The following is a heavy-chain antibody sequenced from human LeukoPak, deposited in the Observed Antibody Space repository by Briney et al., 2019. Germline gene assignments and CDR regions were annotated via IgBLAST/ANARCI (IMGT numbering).Heavy chain of an antibody. CDR1: GGSFSGYY. V-gene: IGHV4-34*01. D-gene: IGHD4-17*01. CDR3: ARAGLTGDVDH. J-gene: IGHJ4*02. CDR2: INHSGST. Sequence: SETLSLPCAVYGGSFSGYYWSWIRQPPGKGLEWIGEINHSGSTNYNPSLKSRVTISVDTSKNQFSLKLSSVTAADTAVYYCARAGLTGDVDHWGQGTLASVSS.